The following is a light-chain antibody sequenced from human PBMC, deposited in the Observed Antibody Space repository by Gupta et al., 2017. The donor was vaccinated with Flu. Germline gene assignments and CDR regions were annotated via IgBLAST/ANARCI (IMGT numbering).Light chain of an antibody. CDR2: GAS. CDR3: QQYGSSPPWT. CDR1: QTISSSY. V-gene: IGKV3-20*01. Sequence: ATLSCRASQTISSSYLAWYQQKPGQAPRLLIYGASSRATGVPDRFSGSGSGTDFTLTIGRLEPGDFAVYYCQQYGSSPPWTFGQGTKVEIK. J-gene: IGKJ1*01.